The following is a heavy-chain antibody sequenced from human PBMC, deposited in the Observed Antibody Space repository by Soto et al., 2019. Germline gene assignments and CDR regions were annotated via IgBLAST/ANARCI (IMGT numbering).Heavy chain of an antibody. CDR2: INHSGST. V-gene: IGHV4-34*01. D-gene: IGHD4-17*01. Sequence: SETLCLTCAVYGVSFSGYYWILIRPPPGKGLEWIGEINHSGSTNYNPSLKSRVTISVDTSKNQFSLKLSSVTAADTAVYYCARAHDYGSSSFQHWGQGTLVTVSS. CDR3: ARAHDYGSSSFQH. J-gene: IGHJ1*01. CDR1: GVSFSGYY.